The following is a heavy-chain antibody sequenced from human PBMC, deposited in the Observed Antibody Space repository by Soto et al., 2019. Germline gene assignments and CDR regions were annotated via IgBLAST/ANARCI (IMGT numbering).Heavy chain of an antibody. V-gene: IGHV3-23*01. Sequence: QLLESGGGLVQPGGSLRVHCVASGFTFGDYAMSWVRQAPGKGLEWVASIGGGGTDTYYAASVKGRFTISRDNSKRTVYLQMNNLRVEDTAVYYCAKDAVSYNGEWDWFDTWGQGTLVTVSS. J-gene: IGHJ5*02. CDR1: GFTFGDYA. CDR3: AKDAVSYNGEWDWFDT. CDR2: IGGGGTDT. D-gene: IGHD3-10*01.